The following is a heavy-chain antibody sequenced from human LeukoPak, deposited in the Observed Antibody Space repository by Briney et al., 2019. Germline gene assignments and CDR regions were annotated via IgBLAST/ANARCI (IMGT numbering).Heavy chain of an antibody. V-gene: IGHV3-30*02. J-gene: IGHJ4*02. CDR3: VREGGELGEPTLSNFDY. CDR1: GFTFSSYG. Sequence: PGGSLRLSCAASGFTFSSYGMHWVRQAPGKGLEWVAFIRYDGSNKYYADSVKGRFTISRDNSKNTLYLQMNSLRAEDTAVYYCVREGGELGEPTLSNFDYWGQGTLVTVSS. CDR2: IRYDGSNK. D-gene: IGHD3-16*01.